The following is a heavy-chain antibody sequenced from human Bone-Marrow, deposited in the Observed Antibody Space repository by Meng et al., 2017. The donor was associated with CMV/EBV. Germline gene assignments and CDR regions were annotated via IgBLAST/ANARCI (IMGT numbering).Heavy chain of an antibody. CDR2: MNPNSGNT. Sequence: ASVKVSCKASVNTFTGYDINWVRQATGQGLEWMGWMNPNSGNTGYTQKFQGRVTMTRNTPITTAYMELSSLRSEDTAVYYCARMTSGSSAWYGSMDVWGQGTTVTFSS. V-gene: IGHV1-8*02. D-gene: IGHD6-19*01. J-gene: IGHJ6*02. CDR3: ARMTSGSSAWYGSMDV. CDR1: VNTFTGYD.